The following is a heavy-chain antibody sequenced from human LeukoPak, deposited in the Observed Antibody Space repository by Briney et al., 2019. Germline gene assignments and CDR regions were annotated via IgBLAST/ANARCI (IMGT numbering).Heavy chain of an antibody. CDR2: IKQDGSEK. CDR1: GFAFSSHW. Sequence: GGSLRLSCAASGFAFSSHWMNWVRQAPGKGLEWVANIKQDGSEKYYVDSVKGRFTISRDNAKNSLYLQMNSLRAEDTAVYYCARGTIATDYWGQGTLVTVSS. J-gene: IGHJ4*02. V-gene: IGHV3-7*01. CDR3: ARGTIATDY. D-gene: IGHD1-7*01.